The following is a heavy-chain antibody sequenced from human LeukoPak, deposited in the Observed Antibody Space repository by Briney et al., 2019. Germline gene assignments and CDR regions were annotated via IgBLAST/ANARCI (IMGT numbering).Heavy chain of an antibody. D-gene: IGHD5-24*01. Sequence: SETLSLTCTVSGDSISSYYWSWVRQPAGKGLEWIGRIHTSGSTNYNPSLRSRVTMSLATSKNQFSLKLSSVTAADTAVYYCGGSRDGYIDYWGQGTLVAVSS. CDR3: GGSRDGYIDY. CDR2: IHTSGST. J-gene: IGHJ4*02. V-gene: IGHV4-4*07. CDR1: GDSISSYY.